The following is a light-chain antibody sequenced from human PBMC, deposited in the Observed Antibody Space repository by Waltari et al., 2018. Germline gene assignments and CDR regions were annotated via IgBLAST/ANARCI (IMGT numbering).Light chain of an antibody. V-gene: IGKV3-15*01. CDR1: QSLSRN. J-gene: IGKJ4*01. CDR3: QQYSDWPPLT. Sequence: EILMTQSPGTLSVSPGETATTSCRASQSLSRNFAWYQRKPGQAPRLLIYAASTRATGIPARFSGSGSGTEFTLTISSLQSEDFAVYYCQQYSDWPPLTFGGGTKVEIK. CDR2: AAS.